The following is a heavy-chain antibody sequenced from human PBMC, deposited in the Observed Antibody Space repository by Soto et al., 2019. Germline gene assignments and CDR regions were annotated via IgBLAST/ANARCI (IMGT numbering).Heavy chain of an antibody. CDR1: GGSISSSSYY. CDR3: ARNGVITTTMGFDY. J-gene: IGHJ4*02. D-gene: IGHD3-10*01. V-gene: IGHV4-39*01. CDR2: IYYSGST. Sequence: SETLSLTCTVSGGSISSSSYYWGWIRQPPGKGLEWIGSIYYSGSTYYNPSLKSRVTISVDTSKNQFSLKLSSVTAADTAVYYCARNGVITTTMGFDYWGQGTLVTVSS.